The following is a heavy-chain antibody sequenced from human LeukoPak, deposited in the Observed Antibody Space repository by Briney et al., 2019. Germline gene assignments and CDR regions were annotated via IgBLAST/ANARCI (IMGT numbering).Heavy chain of an antibody. D-gene: IGHD3-22*01. CDR3: ARGVGDYYDSSGYYSG. Sequence: PSETLSLTCAVSGGSISSGGYSWSWLRQPRGKGLDWIGYIYHSGTTYYHPSLTSRVTISVDRSKNQFSLKLSSVTAADTAVYYCARGVGDYYDSSGYYSGWGQGTLVTVSS. V-gene: IGHV4-30-2*01. J-gene: IGHJ4*02. CDR2: IYHSGTT. CDR1: GGSISSGGYS.